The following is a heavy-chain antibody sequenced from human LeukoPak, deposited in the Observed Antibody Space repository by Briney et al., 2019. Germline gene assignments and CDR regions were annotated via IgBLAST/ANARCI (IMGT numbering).Heavy chain of an antibody. CDR2: IYHSGST. CDR1: GYSISSGYY. D-gene: IGHD2-2*01. J-gene: IGHJ5*02. CDR3: ARGGYCSSTSCPIGWFDP. Sequence: SETLSLTCTVSGYSISSGYYWGWIRQPPGKGLEWIGRIYHSGSTYYNPSLKSRVTISVDTSKNHFSLKLSSVTAADTAVYYCARGGYCSSTSCPIGWFDPWGQGTLVTVSS. V-gene: IGHV4-38-2*02.